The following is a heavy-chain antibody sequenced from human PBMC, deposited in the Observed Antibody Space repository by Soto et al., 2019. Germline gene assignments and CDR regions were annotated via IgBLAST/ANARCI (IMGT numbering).Heavy chain of an antibody. V-gene: IGHV1-46*01. J-gene: IGHJ5*02. CDR2: ISPSGGST. Sequence: ASVKVSCKASGYTFTSYYMHWVRQAPGQGLEWMGIISPSGGSTSYAQKFQGRVTMTRDTSTSTVYMELSSLRSEDTAVYYCARDGRITIFGVVRKDWFDPWGQGTLVTVSS. CDR1: GYTFTSYY. CDR3: ARDGRITIFGVVRKDWFDP. D-gene: IGHD3-3*01.